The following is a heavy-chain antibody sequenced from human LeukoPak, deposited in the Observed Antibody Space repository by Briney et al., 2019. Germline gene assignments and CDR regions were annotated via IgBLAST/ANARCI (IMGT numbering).Heavy chain of an antibody. V-gene: IGHV3-23*01. CDR2: ISGSGGST. Sequence: PGGSLRLSCAASGFTFSSYAMSWVRQAPGKGLEWVSAISGSGGSTYYADSVKGRFTISSDNSRNSLYLQMNSLRAEDTALYYCARDLLIPPYSSSSGYWGQGPLVTVSS. CDR3: ARDLLIPPYSSSSGY. D-gene: IGHD6-6*01. J-gene: IGHJ4*02. CDR1: GFTFSSYA.